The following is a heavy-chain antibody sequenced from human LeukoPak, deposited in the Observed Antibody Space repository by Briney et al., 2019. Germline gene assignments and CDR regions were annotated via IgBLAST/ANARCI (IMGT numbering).Heavy chain of an antibody. V-gene: IGHV4-39*01. D-gene: IGHD3-9*01. Sequence: SETLSLTCTVSGGSISSGSYYWGWIRQPPGKGLEWIGSIYYSGSTYYNPSLKSRVTISVDTSKNQFSLKLSSVTAADTAVYYCARRVRYYDILTHAFDIWGQGTMVTVSS. J-gene: IGHJ3*02. CDR1: GGSISSGSYY. CDR3: ARRVRYYDILTHAFDI. CDR2: IYYSGST.